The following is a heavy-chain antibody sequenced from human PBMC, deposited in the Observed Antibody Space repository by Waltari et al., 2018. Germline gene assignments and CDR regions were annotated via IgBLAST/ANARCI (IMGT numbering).Heavy chain of an antibody. V-gene: IGHV7-4-1*02. D-gene: IGHD2-15*01. CDR1: GYTFPTYS. Sequence: QVHLVQSGSELKKPGASVKVSCTASGYTFPTYSINWVRQAPGQGLEGMGWIGTDSGNPTYAKGLTGRFVFSLDTSVSTTYLEISNLKAEDTAIYYCARVRCSGGSCYSGFDIWGQGTLVTVSS. CDR2: IGTDSGNP. J-gene: IGHJ4*02. CDR3: ARVRCSGGSCYSGFDI.